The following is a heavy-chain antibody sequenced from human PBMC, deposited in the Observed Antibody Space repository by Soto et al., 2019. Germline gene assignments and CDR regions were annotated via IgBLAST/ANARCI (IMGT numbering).Heavy chain of an antibody. J-gene: IGHJ5*02. D-gene: IGHD4-17*01. CDR2: IYYSGST. CDR1: GGSISSGGYY. CDR3: ARAGGDYSDVSGDLDP. V-gene: IGHV4-31*03. Sequence: SETLSLTCTVSGGSISSGGYYWSWIRQHPGKGLEWIGYIYYSGSTYYNPSLKSRVTISVDTSKNQFSLKLSSVTAADTAVYYCARAGGDYSDVSGDLDPWGQGTLVTVSS.